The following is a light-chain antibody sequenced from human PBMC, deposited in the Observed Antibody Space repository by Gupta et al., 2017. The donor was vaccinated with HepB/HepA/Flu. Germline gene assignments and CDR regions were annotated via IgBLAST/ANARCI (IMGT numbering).Light chain of an antibody. Sequence: DFVMTQSPLSLPVTPGEPASISCRSSQSLLHSNGYNYLDWYLQKPGHSPQLLIYLGSHRASGVPDRVSGSGSGTDFTLKSSRVEAGDVGVYYCMQPLQALFGHGTKVDIK. CDR2: LGS. CDR3: MQPLQAL. V-gene: IGKV2-28*01. CDR1: QSLLHSNGYNY. J-gene: IGKJ3*01.